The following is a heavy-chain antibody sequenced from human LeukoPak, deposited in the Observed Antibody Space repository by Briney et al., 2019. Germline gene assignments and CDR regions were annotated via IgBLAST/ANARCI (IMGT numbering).Heavy chain of an antibody. D-gene: IGHD1-26*01. CDR2: IYYSGSP. V-gene: IGHV4-59*08. J-gene: IGHJ4*02. Sequence: SETLSLTCTVSGGSISSYYWSWIRQPPGKGLEWIGYIYYSGSPYYNPSLKSRVTISVDTSKNQFSLKLSSVTAADTAVYYCARQVGATPPFDYWGQGTLVTVSS. CDR1: GGSISSYY. CDR3: ARQVGATPPFDY.